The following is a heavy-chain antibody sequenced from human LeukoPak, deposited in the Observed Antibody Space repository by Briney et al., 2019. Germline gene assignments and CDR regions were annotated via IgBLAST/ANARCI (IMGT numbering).Heavy chain of an antibody. V-gene: IGHV3-15*01. Sequence: GGALGVSCEASGFTFCNAYVSLGRPDPGKGPGWVGRTKPTTDSETTAHPAPVKNRFSNSSDDSNRLMYLQMNSLKTEDTAAYSCITPLPYSAQGGQGTLVTVSS. J-gene: IGHJ4*02. CDR1: GFTFCNAY. CDR3: ITPLPYSAQ. CDR2: TKPTTDSETT. D-gene: IGHD2-21*01.